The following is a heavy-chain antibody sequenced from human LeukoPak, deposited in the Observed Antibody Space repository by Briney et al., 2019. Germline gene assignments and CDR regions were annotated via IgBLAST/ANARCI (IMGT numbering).Heavy chain of an antibody. D-gene: IGHD2-21*02. CDR3: AREYCASNCYFDY. V-gene: IGHV4-59*01. J-gene: IGHJ4*02. CDR1: GVSISSYY. Sequence: SDTLSLTCTVSGVSISSYYWSWVRQPPGKGLEWVGYIFSSGSTNYNPSLKSRVTISLDTSKNQFSLKLSSVTAADTAVYYCAREYCASNCYFDYWGQGTLVTVSS. CDR2: IFSSGST.